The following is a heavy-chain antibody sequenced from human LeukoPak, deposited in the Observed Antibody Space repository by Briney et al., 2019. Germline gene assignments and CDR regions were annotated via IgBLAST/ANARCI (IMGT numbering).Heavy chain of an antibody. V-gene: IGHV4-30-4*01. CDR3: ARSPLIVVVPAAICYYYFGRDV. Sequence: SQTLSLTCTVSGGSISSGDYYCGWIRQPPGKGLEWIGYIYYSGSTYYNPSLKSRVTISVDTSKNQFSLKLSSVTAADTAVYYCARSPLIVVVPAAICYYYFGRDVWGQGTTVTVSS. J-gene: IGHJ6*02. CDR2: IYYSGST. D-gene: IGHD2-2*01. CDR1: GGSISSGDYY.